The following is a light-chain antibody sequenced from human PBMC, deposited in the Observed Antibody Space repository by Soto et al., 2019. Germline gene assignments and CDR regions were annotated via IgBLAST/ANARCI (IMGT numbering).Light chain of an antibody. CDR1: SSHVGGSNY. Sequence: QSVLTQPRSVSGSPGQSVTTSCTVTSSHVGGSNYVSWYQQLPGKAPKLMIYDVSQRPSGVPDRFSGSKSGNTASLTISGLQAEDEADYYCCSYAGSYTYVFGTGTKVTVL. V-gene: IGLV2-11*01. CDR2: DVS. J-gene: IGLJ1*01. CDR3: CSYAGSYTYV.